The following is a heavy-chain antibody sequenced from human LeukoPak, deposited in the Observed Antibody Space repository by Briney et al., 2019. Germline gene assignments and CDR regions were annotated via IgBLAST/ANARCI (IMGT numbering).Heavy chain of an antibody. D-gene: IGHD5-18*01. J-gene: IGHJ4*02. V-gene: IGHV3-30-3*01. CDR1: GFTFSSYA. CDR3: ACAPSNKDTAMALDY. Sequence: GGSLRLSCAASGFTFSSYAMHWVRQAPGKGLEWVAVISYDGSNKYYADSVKGRFTISRDNSKNALYLQMNSLRAEDTAVYYCACAPSNKDTAMALDYWGQGTLVTVSS. CDR2: ISYDGSNK.